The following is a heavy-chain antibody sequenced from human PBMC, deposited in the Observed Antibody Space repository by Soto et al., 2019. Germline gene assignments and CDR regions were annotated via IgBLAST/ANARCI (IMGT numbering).Heavy chain of an antibody. CDR3: ARGPRGFLEWSTIRGFDY. CDR2: INHSGST. J-gene: IGHJ4*02. D-gene: IGHD3-3*01. CDR1: GGSFSGYY. V-gene: IGHV4-34*01. Sequence: PSETLSLTCAVYGGSFSGYYWSWIRQPPGKGLEWIGEINHSGSTNYNPSLKSRVTISVDTSKNQFSLKLSSVTAADTAVYYCARGPRGFLEWSTIRGFDYWGQGTLVTVSS.